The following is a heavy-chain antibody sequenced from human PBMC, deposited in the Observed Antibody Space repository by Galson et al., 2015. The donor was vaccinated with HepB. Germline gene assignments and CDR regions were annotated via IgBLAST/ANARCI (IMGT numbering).Heavy chain of an antibody. V-gene: IGHV1-18*04. CDR1: GYTFTSYG. D-gene: IGHD3-22*01. J-gene: IGHJ3*02. Sequence: SVKVSCKASGYTFTSYGISWVRQAPGQGLEWMGWISAYNGNTNYAQKLQGRVTMTTDTSTSTAYMELRSLRSDDTAVYYCARDYDSSGLITGGDDAFDIWGQGTMVTVSS. CDR2: ISAYNGNT. CDR3: ARDYDSSGLITGGDDAFDI.